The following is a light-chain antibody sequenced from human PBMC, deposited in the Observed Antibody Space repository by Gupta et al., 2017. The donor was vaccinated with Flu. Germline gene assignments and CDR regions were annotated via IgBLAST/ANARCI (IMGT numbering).Light chain of an antibody. Sequence: GQTVSISCTSCTPSLALYFVPSYQQRPRSAPPTVIYHDNHRPSGVPDRFSGSIDQSSTSASLTISGLEAEDDDYYYCQSYDNSRWVFGGGTRLTVL. CDR2: HDN. V-gene: IGLV6-57*02. J-gene: IGLJ3*02. CDR3: QSYDNSRWV. CDR1: TPSLALYF.